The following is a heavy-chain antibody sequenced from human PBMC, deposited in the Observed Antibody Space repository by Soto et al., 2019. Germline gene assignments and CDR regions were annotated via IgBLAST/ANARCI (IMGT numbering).Heavy chain of an antibody. CDR1: GFTFSSYA. D-gene: IGHD6-6*01. Sequence: QTGGSLRLSCAASGFTFSSYAMHWVRQAPGKGLEWVAVISYDGSNKYYADSVKGRFTISRDNSKNTLYLQMNSLRAEDTAVYYCARDPHLAARPGYSNWFDPWGQGTLVTVSS. V-gene: IGHV3-30-3*01. J-gene: IGHJ5*02. CDR3: ARDPHLAARPGYSNWFDP. CDR2: ISYDGSNK.